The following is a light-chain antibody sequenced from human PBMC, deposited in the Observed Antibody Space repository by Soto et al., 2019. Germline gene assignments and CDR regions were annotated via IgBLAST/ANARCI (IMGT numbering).Light chain of an antibody. CDR3: SSYGGSNNFYV. V-gene: IGLV2-8*01. CDR1: SSDVGGFNY. J-gene: IGLJ1*01. Sequence: QSVLTKPPSASGSPGQSVTMSCNGTSSDVGGFNYVSWYQQHPGKAPKLMIYEVSKRPSGVPDRFSGSKSGNTASLTASGLQAEDEADYYCSSYGGSNNFYVFGTGTKV. CDR2: EVS.